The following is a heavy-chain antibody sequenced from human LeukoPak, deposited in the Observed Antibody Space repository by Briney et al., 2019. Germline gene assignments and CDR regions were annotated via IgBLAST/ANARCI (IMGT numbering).Heavy chain of an antibody. Sequence: PSQTLSLTCTVSGGSISSGDYYWSWIRQPPGKGLEWLGYIYYSGSTYYNPSLQSRVTISVDTSKDQFSLKLSSVTAADTAVYYCARVSSSSSLYYYYYMDVWGKGTTVTVSS. CDR1: GGSISSGDYY. CDR3: ARVSSSSSLYYYYYMDV. CDR2: IYYSGST. D-gene: IGHD6-6*01. J-gene: IGHJ6*03. V-gene: IGHV4-30-4*08.